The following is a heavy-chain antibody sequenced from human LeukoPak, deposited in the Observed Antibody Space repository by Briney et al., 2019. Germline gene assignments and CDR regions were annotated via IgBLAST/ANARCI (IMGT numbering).Heavy chain of an antibody. V-gene: IGHV1-69*04. CDR3: ASRESCSSTSCYPAYYYYYYGMDV. Sequence: SVKVSCKASGGTFSSYAISWVRQAPGQGLEWVGRIIPILGIANYAQKFQGRVTITADKSTSTAYMELSSLRSEDTAVYYCASRESCSSTSCYPAYYYYYYGMDVWGQGTTVTVSS. D-gene: IGHD2-2*01. CDR1: GGTFSSYA. J-gene: IGHJ6*02. CDR2: IIPILGIA.